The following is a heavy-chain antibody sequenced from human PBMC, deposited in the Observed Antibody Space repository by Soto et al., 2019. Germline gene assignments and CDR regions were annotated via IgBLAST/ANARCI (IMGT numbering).Heavy chain of an antibody. CDR1: GGSISGYY. Sequence: TLSLTCTVCGGSISGYYWSWIRQPPGKGLEWIGYIYYSGSTYYNPSLKSRVTISVDTSKNQFSLKLSSVTAADTAVYYCARGQGGSSSWYSMSAFDIWGQGTMVTVSS. CDR3: ARGQGGSSSWYSMSAFDI. D-gene: IGHD6-13*01. CDR2: IYYSGST. J-gene: IGHJ3*02. V-gene: IGHV4-30-4*08.